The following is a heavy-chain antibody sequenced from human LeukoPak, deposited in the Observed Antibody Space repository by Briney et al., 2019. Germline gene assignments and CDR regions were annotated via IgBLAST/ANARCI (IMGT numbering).Heavy chain of an antibody. J-gene: IGHJ4*02. D-gene: IGHD3-16*01. CDR3: ARDRRGIMITFGGGHDLWY. V-gene: IGHV1-24*01. Sequence: ASVKVSCKVSGYTLTELSMHWVRQAPGKGLEWMGGFDPEDGEIIYAQKFQGRVTMTEDTSTDTAYMELSSLRSEDTAVYYCARDRRGIMITFGGGHDLWYWGQGTLVTVSS. CDR2: FDPEDGEI. CDR1: GYTLTELS.